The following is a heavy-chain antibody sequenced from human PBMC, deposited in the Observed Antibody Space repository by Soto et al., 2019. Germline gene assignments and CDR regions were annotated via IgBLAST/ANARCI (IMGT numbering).Heavy chain of an antibody. CDR1: GYTLTELS. D-gene: IGHD6-19*01. J-gene: IGHJ4*02. V-gene: IGHV1-24*01. CDR3: ATGVRGWYFFDY. CDR2: FDPEDGET. Sequence: ASVKVSCKVSGYTLTELSMHWVRQAPGKGLEWMGGFDPEDGETIYARKFQGRVTMTEDTSTDTAYMELSSLRSEDTAVYYCATGVRGWYFFDYWGQGTLVTVSS.